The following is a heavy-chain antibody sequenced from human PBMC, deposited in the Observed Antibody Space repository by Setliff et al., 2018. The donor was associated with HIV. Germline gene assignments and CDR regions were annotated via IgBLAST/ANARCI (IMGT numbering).Heavy chain of an antibody. J-gene: IGHJ4*02. CDR1: GGSISTPTYY. CDR3: AAFFVTPLMTQDF. CDR2: VYYSGST. V-gene: IGHV4-39*01. Sequence: SETLSLTCSVSGGSISTPTYYWGWIRQPPGKGLEWITTVYYSGSTYYNPSLQSRLTISADTSKNQFSLKLRSVTAADTAVYYCAAFFVTPLMTQDFWGQGTLVTVSS. D-gene: IGHD4-17*01.